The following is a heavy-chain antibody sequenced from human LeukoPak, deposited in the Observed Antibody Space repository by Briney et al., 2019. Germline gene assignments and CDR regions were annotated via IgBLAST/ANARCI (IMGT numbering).Heavy chain of an antibody. V-gene: IGHV3-7*03. J-gene: IGHJ4*02. CDR2: INQGGSEK. CDR3: SRSLDY. CDR1: GFTFTNYW. Sequence: GGSLRLSCAASGFTFTNYWMDRVRQAPGKGLEWVANINQGGSEKYYVDSVKGRFTISRDNAKNSLYLQLNNLRADDTALYYCSRSLDYWGQGTLVTVSS.